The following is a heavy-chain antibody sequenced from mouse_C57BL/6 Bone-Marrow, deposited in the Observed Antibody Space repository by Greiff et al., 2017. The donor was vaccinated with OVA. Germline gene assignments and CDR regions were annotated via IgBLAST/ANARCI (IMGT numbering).Heavy chain of an antibody. D-gene: IGHD1-1*01. V-gene: IGHV1-64*01. CDR2: IHPNSGST. CDR3: AGGPLLRYLYY. CDR1: GYTFTSYW. J-gene: IGHJ2*01. Sequence: VKLQQPGAELVKPGASVKLSCKASGYTFTSYWMHWVKQRPGQGLEWIGMIHPNSGSTNYNEKFKSKATLTVDKSSSTAYMQISSLTSEDSAVYYCAGGPLLRYLYYWGQGTTLTVSS.